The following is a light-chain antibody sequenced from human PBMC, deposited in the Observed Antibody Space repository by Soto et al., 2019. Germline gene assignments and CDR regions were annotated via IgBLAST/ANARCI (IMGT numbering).Light chain of an antibody. CDR3: MQALQTPRT. V-gene: IGKV2-28*01. CDR2: LGS. Sequence: DIVMTQSPLSLPVTPGEPASISCRSSQSLLHSNGYNYLDWYLQKRGQSPQLLIYLGSNRASGVPDMSSGSGSGTDFRLKISRVEAEDVRVYYCMQALQTPRTFGQVTKVEIK. CDR1: QSLLHSNGYNY. J-gene: IGKJ1*01.